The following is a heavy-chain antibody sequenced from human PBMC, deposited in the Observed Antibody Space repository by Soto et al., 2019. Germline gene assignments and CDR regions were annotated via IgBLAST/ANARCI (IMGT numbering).Heavy chain of an antibody. CDR3: ARVEFIAATGALGAFDI. D-gene: IGHD6-13*01. J-gene: IGHJ3*02. CDR2: IKQDGSEK. V-gene: IGHV3-7*05. CDR1: GGTFSNYW. Sequence: PGGSLRLSCAASGGTFSNYWMSWVRQAPGKGLEWVATIKQDGSEKYYVDSVKGRFTISRDNAKKSLYLQLDSLRAEDTAVYYCARVEFIAATGALGAFDIWGQGTMVTVS.